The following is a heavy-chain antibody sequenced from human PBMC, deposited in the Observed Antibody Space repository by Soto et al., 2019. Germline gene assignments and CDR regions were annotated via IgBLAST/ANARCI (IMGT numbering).Heavy chain of an antibody. V-gene: IGHV1-8*01. CDR3: ARGVVVVVAATRDYYYYGMDV. D-gene: IGHD2-15*01. J-gene: IGHJ6*02. CDR1: GYTFTSYD. CDR2: MNPNSGNT. Sequence: VQLVQSGAEVKKPGASVKVSCKASGYTFTSYDINWVRQATGQGLEWMGWMNPNSGNTGYAQKFQGRVTMTRNTSISTAYMELSSLRSEDTAVYYCARGVVVVVAATRDYYYYGMDVWGQGTTVTVSS.